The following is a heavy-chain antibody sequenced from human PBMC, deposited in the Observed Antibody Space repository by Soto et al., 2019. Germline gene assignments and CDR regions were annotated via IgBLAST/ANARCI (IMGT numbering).Heavy chain of an antibody. J-gene: IGHJ6*02. CDR3: ARALRPYYGILTGYYNYYYYGMDV. CDR1: GFTFSGYW. Sequence: GVSLRLSCAATGFTFSGYWMHWVRQAPGKGLVWVSRINSDGSSTSYADSVKARFTISRDNAKNTLYLQMNRLRAEDTAVYYCARALRPYYGILTGYYNYYYYGMDVWGQGTTVTVSS. CDR2: INSDGSST. D-gene: IGHD3-9*01. V-gene: IGHV3-74*01.